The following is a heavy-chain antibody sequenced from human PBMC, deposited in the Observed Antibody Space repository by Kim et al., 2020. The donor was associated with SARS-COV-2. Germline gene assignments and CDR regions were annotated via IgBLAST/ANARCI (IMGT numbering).Heavy chain of an antibody. CDR2: TYYRSKWYN. J-gene: IGHJ6*02. CDR3: ARTRSAGGNYYGIDV. Sequence: SQTLSLTCAISGDSVSTNSATWHWIRQSPSRGLEWLGRTYYRSKWYNDYGVSVRSRITINPDTSKNQFSLQLNSVTPEDAAVYYCARTRSAGGNYYGIDVWGQGTTVTVSS. CDR1: GDSVSTNSAT. D-gene: IGHD3-3*01. V-gene: IGHV6-1*01.